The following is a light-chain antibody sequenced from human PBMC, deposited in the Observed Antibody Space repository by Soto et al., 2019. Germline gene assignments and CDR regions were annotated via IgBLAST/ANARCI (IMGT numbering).Light chain of an antibody. CDR2: EVH. Sequence: QSALTQPPSASGSPGQSVTISCTGTSSDVGGYNFVSWYQQHPGKAPQLMIYEVHKRPSGVPDRFSGSKSGNTASLTVSGLQDGDEADYYCSSYAGSNPVVFGGGTKLTVL. J-gene: IGLJ3*02. CDR1: SSDVGGYNF. V-gene: IGLV2-8*01. CDR3: SSYAGSNPVV.